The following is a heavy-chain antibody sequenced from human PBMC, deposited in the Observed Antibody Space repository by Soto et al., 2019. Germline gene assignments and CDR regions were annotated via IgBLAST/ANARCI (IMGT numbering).Heavy chain of an antibody. CDR2: ITSGGTVT. CDR1: GFRVSDYE. CDR3: VRGRCALAV. Sequence: GGSLRLSCAVSGFRVSDYEMNWVRQALGKGLEWISLITSGGTVTYYGDSVKGRFTISRDDADNSLYLQMNSLGVEDTAIYYCVRGRCALAVWGQGTTVTVS. V-gene: IGHV3-48*03. J-gene: IGHJ6*02. D-gene: IGHD3-3*01.